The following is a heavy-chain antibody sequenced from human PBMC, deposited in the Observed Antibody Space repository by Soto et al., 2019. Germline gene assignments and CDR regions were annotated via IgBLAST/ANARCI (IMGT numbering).Heavy chain of an antibody. D-gene: IGHD3-22*01. J-gene: IGHJ4*02. CDR2: ISGSGSST. CDR3: AKHLSNGCPDY. Sequence: EVQLLESGGALVQPGGSLRLSCAASGFTFSSYAMSWVRQAPGKGLEWVSLISGSGSSTFYADSVKGRFTISRDNSKNTLDLQMNSLRAEDTAVFYCAKHLSNGCPDYWGEGTLVTVSS. V-gene: IGHV3-23*01. CDR1: GFTFSSYA.